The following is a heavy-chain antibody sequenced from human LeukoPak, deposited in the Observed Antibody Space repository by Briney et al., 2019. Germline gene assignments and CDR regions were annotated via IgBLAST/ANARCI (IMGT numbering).Heavy chain of an antibody. CDR2: ISGSGGST. J-gene: IGHJ4*02. CDR1: GFTFSSYG. D-gene: IGHD6-19*01. V-gene: IGHV3-23*01. Sequence: GGSLRLSCAASGFTFSSYGMSWVRQAPGKGLEWVSAISGSGGSTYYADSVKGRFTISRDNSKNTLYLQMNSLRAEDTAVYYCAKDDGLDRWLVSDFDYWGQGTLVTVSS. CDR3: AKDDGLDRWLVSDFDY.